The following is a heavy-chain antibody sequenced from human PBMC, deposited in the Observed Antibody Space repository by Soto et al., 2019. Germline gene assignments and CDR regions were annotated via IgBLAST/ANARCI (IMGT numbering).Heavy chain of an antibody. CDR3: ARSGPPALYYYYGMDV. Sequence: SVKVSCKASGGTFSSYAISWVRQAPGQGLEWMGGIIPIFGTANYAQKFQGRVTITADKSTSTAYMELSSLRSEDTAAYYCARSGPPALYYYYGMDVWGQGTTVTVSS. CDR2: IIPIFGTA. CDR1: GGTFSSYA. J-gene: IGHJ6*02. D-gene: IGHD6-25*01. V-gene: IGHV1-69*06.